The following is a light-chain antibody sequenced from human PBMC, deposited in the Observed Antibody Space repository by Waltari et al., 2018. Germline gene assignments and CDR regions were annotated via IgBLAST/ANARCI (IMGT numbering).Light chain of an antibody. CDR2: GAS. J-gene: IGKJ4*01. V-gene: IGKV3-20*01. Sequence: EIVLTQSPGILSLSPGERATLSCRASQTVRTTYLAWYQQKPGQAPTLLVYGASSRATGIPDRFSGSGSGTDFSLPISSLEPEDFAVYYCQQYDISPLTFGGGTKVEIK. CDR3: QQYDISPLT. CDR1: QTVRTTY.